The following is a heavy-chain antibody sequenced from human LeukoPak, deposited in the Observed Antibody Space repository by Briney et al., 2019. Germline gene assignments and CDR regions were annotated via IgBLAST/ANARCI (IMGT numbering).Heavy chain of an antibody. CDR2: IYYSGST. CDR1: GGSISSYY. V-gene: IGHV4-59*12. J-gene: IGHJ4*02. Sequence: SETLSLTCTVSGGSISSYYWSWIRQPPGKGLEWIGYIYYSGSTNYNPSLKSRVTISVDTSKNQFSLKLSSVTAADTAVYYCARGLSGTKYFDILTGYYTLDYWGQGTLVTVSS. CDR3: ARGLSGTKYFDILTGYYTLDY. D-gene: IGHD3-9*01.